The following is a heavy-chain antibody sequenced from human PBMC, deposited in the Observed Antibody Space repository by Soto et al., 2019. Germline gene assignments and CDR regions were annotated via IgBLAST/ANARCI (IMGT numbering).Heavy chain of an antibody. Sequence: PGGSLRLSCAASGFTFSDYYMSWIRQAPGKGLEWVSYISSSSSYTNYADSVKGRFTISRDNAKNSLYLQMNSLRAEDTAVYYCARDFPPAHYDILTGAQPQDYWGQGTLVTVSS. CDR2: ISSSSSYT. CDR1: GFTFSDYY. CDR3: ARDFPPAHYDILTGAQPQDY. D-gene: IGHD3-9*01. J-gene: IGHJ4*02. V-gene: IGHV3-11*05.